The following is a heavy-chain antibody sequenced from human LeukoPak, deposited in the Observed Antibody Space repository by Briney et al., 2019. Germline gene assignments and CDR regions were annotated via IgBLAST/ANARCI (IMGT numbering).Heavy chain of an antibody. CDR2: ISGSGGTA. CDR1: GFTFSIYA. Sequence: GGSLRLSCAASGFTFSIYAMSWVRQAPGKGLEWVSAISGSGGTAYYADSVKGRFTISRDNSKNTLYLQMNSLRAEDTAVYYCAKAGDMITFGGVIAYWGQGTLVTVSS. CDR3: AKAGDMITFGGVIAY. V-gene: IGHV3-23*01. D-gene: IGHD3-16*02. J-gene: IGHJ4*02.